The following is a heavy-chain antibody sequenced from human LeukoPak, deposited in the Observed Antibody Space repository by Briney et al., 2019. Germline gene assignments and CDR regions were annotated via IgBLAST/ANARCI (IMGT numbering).Heavy chain of an antibody. CDR3: ARGYCSSTSCYLGEDVFDI. V-gene: IGHV1-2*02. J-gene: IGHJ3*02. Sequence: GASVKVSCKASGYTFTGYYMHWVRQAPEQGLEWMGWINPNSGGTKYAQKFQGRVTMTRDTSISTAYMELSSLRSDDTAVYYCARGYCSSTSCYLGEDVFDIWGQGTMVTVSS. D-gene: IGHD2-2*01. CDR2: INPNSGGT. CDR1: GYTFTGYY.